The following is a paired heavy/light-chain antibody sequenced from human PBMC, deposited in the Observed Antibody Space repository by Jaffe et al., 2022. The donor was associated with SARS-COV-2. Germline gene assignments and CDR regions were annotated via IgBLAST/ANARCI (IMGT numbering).Light chain of an antibody. CDR2: LNNDGSH. CDR3: QTWVTGVVV. CDR1: SGHGTDA. J-gene: IGLJ2*01. V-gene: IGLV4-69*02. Sequence: QPVLTQSPSASASLGASVKLTCTLSSGHGTDAIAWYQQQPEKGPRFLMRLNNDGSHNRGDGIPDRFSGSSSGAERYLIISSLQSEDEADYYCQTWVTGVVVFGGGARLTVL.
Heavy chain of an antibody. CDR2: INAPSRYI. CDR3: ARGLQGSGWFSDL. Sequence: EILLAESGGGLVRPGGSLRLSCVASGFPLSNYAMNWVRQAPGKGLEWVSYINAPSRYIYYADSLKGRVTASRDNARNLLFLQVDSLRVEDTAVYYCARGLQGSGWFSDLWGQGALVTVSS. V-gene: IGHV3-21*02. CDR1: GFPLSNYA. J-gene: IGHJ4*02. D-gene: IGHD6-19*01.